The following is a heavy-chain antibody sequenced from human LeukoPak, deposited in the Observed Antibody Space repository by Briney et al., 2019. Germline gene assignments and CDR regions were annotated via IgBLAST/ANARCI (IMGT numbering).Heavy chain of an antibody. CDR1: GFTFSNYA. J-gene: IGHJ3*02. CDR3: AKHLLVGGTREAYAFDI. Sequence: GGSLRLSCAASGFTFSNYAMSCVRQAPGKGLEWVSLISGITTNTYYADSVKGRFTISRDNSKNTLDLQTNSLRAEDTAGYYCAKHLLVGGTREAYAFDIWGRGTMVTVSS. V-gene: IGHV3-23*01. D-gene: IGHD1-26*01. CDR2: ISGITTNT.